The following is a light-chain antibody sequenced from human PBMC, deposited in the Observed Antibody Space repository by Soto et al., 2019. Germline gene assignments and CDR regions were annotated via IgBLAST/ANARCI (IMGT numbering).Light chain of an antibody. CDR1: QSIANW. Sequence: DIQMTQSPSTLSASVGDRVTITCRASQSIANWLAWYQQKPGKAPRLLIYDASSLQGGVPSRFGGSGSGTEFTLTISSLQPDDFATYYCQQYYSYSRTFGQGTRVEVK. V-gene: IGKV1-5*01. CDR2: DAS. J-gene: IGKJ1*01. CDR3: QQYYSYSRT.